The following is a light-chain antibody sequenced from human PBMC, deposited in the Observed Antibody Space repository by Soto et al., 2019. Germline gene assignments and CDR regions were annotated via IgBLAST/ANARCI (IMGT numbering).Light chain of an antibody. CDR1: QSISSY. CDR2: AAS. J-gene: IGKJ1*01. Sequence: DIQMDQSPSSLAASIGDRVTMTCLASQSISSYLNWYQQKPGKAPKLLIYAASSLQSGVPSRFSGSGSGTDFTLTISSLQPEDFATYYCQQSYSTPWTFGQGTKVDNK. V-gene: IGKV1-39*01. CDR3: QQSYSTPWT.